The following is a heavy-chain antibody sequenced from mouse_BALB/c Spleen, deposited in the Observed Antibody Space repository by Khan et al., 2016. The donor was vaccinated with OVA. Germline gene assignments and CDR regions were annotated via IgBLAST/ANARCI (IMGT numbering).Heavy chain of an antibody. Sequence: QVQLKESGTELAKPGASVKMSCKASGYTFTTYWMHWVQQRPGKGLEWIGYINPTSGYTDYNEKFKDKATLSADKSSSTAYMQLSSLTYEASAVYYCARDCIDYWGQGTTLTVSS. V-gene: IGHV1-7*01. J-gene: IGHJ2*01. CDR1: GYTFTTYW. CDR2: INPTSGYT. CDR3: ARDCIDY.